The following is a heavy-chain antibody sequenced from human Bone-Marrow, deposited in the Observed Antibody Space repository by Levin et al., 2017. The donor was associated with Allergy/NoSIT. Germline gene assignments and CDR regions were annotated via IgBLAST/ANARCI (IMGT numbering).Heavy chain of an antibody. D-gene: IGHD2-15*01. CDR1: GFTFSSYE. CDR3: ARAGGYCASGSCDHYFDY. V-gene: IGHV3-48*03. Sequence: GGSLRLSCAASGFTFSSYEMDWVRQAPGKGLEWVSYISSSGSTIYYADSVNGRFTISRDNAKNSLYLQMNSLRAEDTAVYYCARAGGYCASGSCDHYFDYWGQGTLVTVSS. J-gene: IGHJ4*02. CDR2: ISSSGSTI.